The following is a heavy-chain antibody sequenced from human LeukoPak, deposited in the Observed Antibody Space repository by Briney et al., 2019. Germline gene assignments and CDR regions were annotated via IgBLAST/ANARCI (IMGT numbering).Heavy chain of an antibody. CDR3: VRGDWELLQV. CDR1: GGSFSGDY. J-gene: IGHJ4*02. V-gene: IGHV4-34*01. D-gene: IGHD1-26*01. Sequence: PSETLSLTCAVYGGSFSGDYWSWIRQPPGKGLEWIGEINHSGDTNYNPSLKSRVTISVDTSKNQFSLKLSSVTAADTAVYYCVRGDWELLQVWGQGTLATVSS. CDR2: INHSGDT.